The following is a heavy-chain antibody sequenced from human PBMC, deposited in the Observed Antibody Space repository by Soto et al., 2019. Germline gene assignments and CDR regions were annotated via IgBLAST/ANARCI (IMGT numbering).Heavy chain of an antibody. Sequence: ASVKVSCKASGYTFTSYDINWVRQATGQGLEWMGWMNPNSGNTGYAQKFQGRVTMTRNTSISTAYMELSSLRSEDTAVYYCASPVGYCSGGSCYDVFDIWGKGTMVTVSS. D-gene: IGHD2-15*01. CDR2: MNPNSGNT. V-gene: IGHV1-8*01. J-gene: IGHJ3*02. CDR1: GYTFTSYD. CDR3: ASPVGYCSGGSCYDVFDI.